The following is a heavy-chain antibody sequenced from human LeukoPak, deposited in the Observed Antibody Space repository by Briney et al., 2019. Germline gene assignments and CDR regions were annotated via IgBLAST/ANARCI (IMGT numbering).Heavy chain of an antibody. CDR2: IYPGDSDT. V-gene: IGHV5-51*01. CDR1: GYNFNSYW. CDR3: ARRIGSSRSLDF. J-gene: IGHJ4*02. D-gene: IGHD1-26*01. Sequence: GESLKISCKGSGYNFNSYWIGWVRQMPGKGLEWMGIIYPGDSDTSYSPPFQGQVTISANKSISTAYLRWSTLKASDTAMYFCARRIGSSRSLDFWGQGTLVTVSS.